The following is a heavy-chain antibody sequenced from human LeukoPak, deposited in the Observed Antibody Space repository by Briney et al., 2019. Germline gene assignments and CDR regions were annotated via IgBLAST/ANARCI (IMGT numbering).Heavy chain of an antibody. CDR1: GGPISSYH. V-gene: IGHV4-59*01. Sequence: SETLSLTCTVSGGPISSYHWIWIPQPPGKGLEWIGYIYYSGSTNYNPSLKSRVTISVDTSKNQFSLKLSSVTAADTAVYYCAREAVIAAAGTGGLNWFDPWGQGTLVTVSS. J-gene: IGHJ5*02. CDR3: AREAVIAAAGTGGLNWFDP. D-gene: IGHD6-13*01. CDR2: IYYSGST.